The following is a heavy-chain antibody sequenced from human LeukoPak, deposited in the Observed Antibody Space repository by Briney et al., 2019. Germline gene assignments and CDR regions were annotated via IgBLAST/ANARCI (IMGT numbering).Heavy chain of an antibody. CDR3: ARGPWVSWMQLWLQEFDY. CDR2: INHSGST. Sequence: SETLSLTCAVYGGSFSGYYWSWIRQPPGKGLEWIGEINHSGSTNYNPSLKSRVTISVDTSKNQFSLKLSSVTAADTAVYYCARGPWVSWMQLWLQEFDYWGQGTLVTVSS. J-gene: IGHJ4*02. V-gene: IGHV4-34*01. D-gene: IGHD5-18*01. CDR1: GGSFSGYY.